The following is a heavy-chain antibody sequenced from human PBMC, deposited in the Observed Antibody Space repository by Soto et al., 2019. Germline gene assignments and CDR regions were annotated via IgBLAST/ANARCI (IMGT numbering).Heavy chain of an antibody. J-gene: IGHJ3*02. D-gene: IGHD3-22*01. V-gene: IGHV3-33*01. CDR2: IWYDGSNK. CDR1: GFTLSSYG. Sequence: GGSLRLSCAASGFTLSSYGMHWVRQAPGKGLEWVAVIWYDGSNKYYADSVKGRFTISRDNSKNTLYLQMNSLRAEDTAVYYCAREEGLNYYDITPDTFDIWGQGTMVTVSS. CDR3: AREEGLNYYDITPDTFDI.